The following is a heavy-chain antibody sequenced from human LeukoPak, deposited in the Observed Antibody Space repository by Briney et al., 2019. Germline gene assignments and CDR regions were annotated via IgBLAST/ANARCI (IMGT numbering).Heavy chain of an antibody. Sequence: GASVKVSCKASGYTFTGYYMHWVRQAPGQGPEWMGWINPNRGGTNYAQKFQGRVTMTRDKSISTAYMELSRLRSDDTAVYYCARGANIVPAAIQPRGLDYWGQGTLVTVSS. D-gene: IGHD2-2*02. J-gene: IGHJ4*02. V-gene: IGHV1-2*02. CDR2: INPNRGGT. CDR3: ARGANIVPAAIQPRGLDY. CDR1: GYTFTGYY.